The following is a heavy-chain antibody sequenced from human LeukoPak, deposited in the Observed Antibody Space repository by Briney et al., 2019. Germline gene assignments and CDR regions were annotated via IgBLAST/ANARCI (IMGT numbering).Heavy chain of an antibody. J-gene: IGHJ4*02. CDR1: GFSLSSYA. CDR2: ISYDGSKK. Sequence: GRSLRLSCAASGFSLSSYAMHWVRQAPGKGLEWVAIISYDGSKKYYADSVKGRFTISRDNSKNTLYLLMNSLRAEDTAVYYCAIRKSGNAIDYWGQGTLVTVSS. CDR3: AIRKSGNAIDY. V-gene: IGHV3-30*14. D-gene: IGHD5-12*01.